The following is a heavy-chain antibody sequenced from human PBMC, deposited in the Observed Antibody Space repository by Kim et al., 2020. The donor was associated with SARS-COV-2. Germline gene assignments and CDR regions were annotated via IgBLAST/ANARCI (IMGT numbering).Heavy chain of an antibody. V-gene: IGHV4-30-2*01. Sequence: SQTLSLTCAVSGGSISSGGYSWSWIRQPPGKGLEWIGYIYHSGSTYYNPSLKSRVTISVDRSKNQFSLKLSSVTAADTAVFYCARGVYDYIWGSYRYSWFDPWGQGTLVTVSS. CDR3: ARGVYDYIWGSYRYSWFDP. CDR1: GGSISSGGYS. J-gene: IGHJ5*02. CDR2: IYHSGST. D-gene: IGHD3-16*02.